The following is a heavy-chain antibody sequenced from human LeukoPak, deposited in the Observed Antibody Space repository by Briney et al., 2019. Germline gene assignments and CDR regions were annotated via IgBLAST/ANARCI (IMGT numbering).Heavy chain of an antibody. Sequence: SETLSHTRAVSGYSTSSGYYWGWIRRPPAKGLEWIGSIYHSEIIYYNPSHKSRVTISVDTSKNHYSLKLSSVTAADPAVYYCARVVVVPAAMSYNWFDPWGQGTLVTVSS. CDR3: ARVVVVPAAMSYNWFDP. CDR2: IYHSEII. J-gene: IGHJ5*02. D-gene: IGHD2-2*01. CDR1: GYSTSSGYY. V-gene: IGHV4-38-2*01.